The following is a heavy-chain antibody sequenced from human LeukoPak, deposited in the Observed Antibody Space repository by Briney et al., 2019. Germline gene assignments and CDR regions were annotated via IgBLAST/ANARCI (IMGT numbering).Heavy chain of an antibody. J-gene: IGHJ4*02. V-gene: IGHV3-30-3*01. CDR2: ISYDGSNK. CDR1: GFTFSSYA. CDR3: ARGPDTAMVPPYYFDY. D-gene: IGHD5-18*01. Sequence: GGSLRLSCAASGFTFSSYAMHWVRQAPGKGLEWVAVISYDGSNKYYADSVKGRFTISRDNSKNTLYLQMNSLRAEDTAVYYCARGPDTAMVPPYYFDYWGRGTQVTVSS.